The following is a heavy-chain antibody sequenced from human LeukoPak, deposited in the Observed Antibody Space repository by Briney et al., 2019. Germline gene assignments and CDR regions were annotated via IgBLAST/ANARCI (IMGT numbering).Heavy chain of an antibody. D-gene: IGHD4-17*01. CDR2: IYYSGST. J-gene: IGHJ5*02. CDR3: ARGVKRTHYGDYVVGWFGP. CDR1: GGSISSYY. V-gene: IGHV4-59*01. Sequence: SETLSLTCTVSGGSISSYYWSWIRQPPGKGLEWIGYIYYSGSTNYNPSLKSRVTISVDTSKNQFSLKLSSVTAADTAVYYCARGVKRTHYGDYVVGWFGPWGQGTLVTVSS.